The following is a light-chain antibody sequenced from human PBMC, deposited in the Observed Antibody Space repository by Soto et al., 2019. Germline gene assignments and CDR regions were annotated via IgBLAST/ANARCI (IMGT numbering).Light chain of an antibody. V-gene: IGLV8-61*01. CDR1: SGSVSTNYY. J-gene: IGLJ3*02. CDR2: SSN. CDR3: ALYLGSSIWV. Sequence: QAVVTQEPSFSVSPGGTVTLTCGLSSGSVSTNYYPSWYQQTPGQAPRTLMHSSNTRSSGVPDRFSGSILGNKAALTITGAQAEDEADYYCALYLGSSIWVFGGGTKLTVL.